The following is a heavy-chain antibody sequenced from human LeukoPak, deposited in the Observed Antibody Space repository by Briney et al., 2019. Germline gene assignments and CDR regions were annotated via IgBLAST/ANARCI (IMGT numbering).Heavy chain of an antibody. CDR2: IYYSGST. D-gene: IGHD2-15*01. CDR3: ARLEVVAAIVDY. V-gene: IGHV4-39*01. CDR1: GGSISSSSYY. Sequence: PSETLSLTCTVSGGSISSSSYYWGWIRQPPGKGLEWIGSIYYSGSTYYNPSLKSRATISVDTSKNQFSLKLSSVTAADTAVYYCARLEVVAAIVDYWGQGTLVTVSS. J-gene: IGHJ4*02.